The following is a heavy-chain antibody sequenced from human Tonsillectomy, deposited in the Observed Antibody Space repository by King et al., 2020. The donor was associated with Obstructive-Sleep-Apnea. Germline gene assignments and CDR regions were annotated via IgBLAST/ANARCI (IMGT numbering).Heavy chain of an antibody. CDR1: GFTFSSYS. CDR2: ISSSSSTI. D-gene: IGHD1-26*01. Sequence: VQQVESGGGLVQPGGSLRLSCAASGFTFSSYSMNWVRQAPGKGLESVSYISSSSSTIYYADSVKGRFTISRDNAKNSLHLQMNSLRAEDTAVYYCAREAVGATLGAFDIWGQGTMVTASS. CDR3: AREAVGATLGAFDI. V-gene: IGHV3-48*04. J-gene: IGHJ3*02.